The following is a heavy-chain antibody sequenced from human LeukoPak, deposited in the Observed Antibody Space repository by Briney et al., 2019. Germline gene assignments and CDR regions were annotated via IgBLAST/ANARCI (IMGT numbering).Heavy chain of an antibody. Sequence: SETLSLTCTVSGGSISGYYWGWIRQPPGKGLEWIAIIYHSGLTYFNPSLKSRVTISVDTSKNQFFLYLTSVTAADTAVYYCASNLYGSGNYFAYWGQGTLVTVS. J-gene: IGHJ4*02. V-gene: IGHV4-38-2*02. CDR1: GGSISGYY. CDR2: IYHSGLT. D-gene: IGHD3-10*01. CDR3: ASNLYGSGNYFAY.